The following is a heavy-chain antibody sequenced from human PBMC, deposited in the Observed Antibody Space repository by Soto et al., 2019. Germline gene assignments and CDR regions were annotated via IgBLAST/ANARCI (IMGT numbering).Heavy chain of an antibody. CDR3: ALLPGYSSGWYNVYY. CDR2: ISYDGSNK. D-gene: IGHD6-19*01. CDR1: GFTFSSYG. Sequence: PGGALRLSCSASGFTFSSYGMHLVRQAPGKGLEWVAVISYDGSNKYYGDSVKGRFTISRDNSQHTLYLQMHSLRAEDTAVYYCALLPGYSSGWYNVYYWGQGT. J-gene: IGHJ4*02. V-gene: IGHV3-30*03.